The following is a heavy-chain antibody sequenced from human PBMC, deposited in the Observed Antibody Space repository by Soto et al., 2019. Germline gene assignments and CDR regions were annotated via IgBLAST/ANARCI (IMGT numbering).Heavy chain of an antibody. Sequence: SETLSLTCTVSGGSISSSSYYWGWIRQPPGKGLEWIGSIYYSGSTYYNPSLKSRVTISVDTSKNQFSLKLSSVTAADTAVYYCARRRIGVVIMWDDNWFDPSGQGTLVTVSS. CDR2: IYYSGST. D-gene: IGHD3-3*01. V-gene: IGHV4-39*01. CDR3: ARRRIGVVIMWDDNWFDP. J-gene: IGHJ5*02. CDR1: GGSISSSSYY.